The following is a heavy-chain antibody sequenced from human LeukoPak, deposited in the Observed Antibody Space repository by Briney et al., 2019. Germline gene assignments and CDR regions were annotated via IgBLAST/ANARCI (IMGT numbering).Heavy chain of an antibody. D-gene: IGHD4-11*01. CDR3: AKKAPLLHDYSNYVTEV. Sequence: GGSLRLSCAASGFTFSSYAMSWVRQAPGKGLEWVSAISGSGGSTYYADSVKGRFTISRDNSKNTLYLQMNSLRAEDTAVYYCAKKAPLLHDYSNYVTEVWGQGTLVTVSS. CDR2: ISGSGGST. CDR1: GFTFSSYA. V-gene: IGHV3-23*01. J-gene: IGHJ4*02.